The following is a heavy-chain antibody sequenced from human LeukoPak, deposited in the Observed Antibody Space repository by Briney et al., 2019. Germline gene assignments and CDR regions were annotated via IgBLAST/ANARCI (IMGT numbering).Heavy chain of an antibody. CDR1: AASISVYY. V-gene: IGHV4-59*01. Sequence: SATLSLTCTVSAASISVYYSSWIRLPPGKGMEWLVYIYYTGSTNYNPSLESRVSISVDTSKNQLSLKLSSATAADTAVYYCARGWTTVTYYFDYWGQGTLVTVSS. CDR2: IYYTGST. D-gene: IGHD4-17*01. J-gene: IGHJ4*02. CDR3: ARGWTTVTYYFDY.